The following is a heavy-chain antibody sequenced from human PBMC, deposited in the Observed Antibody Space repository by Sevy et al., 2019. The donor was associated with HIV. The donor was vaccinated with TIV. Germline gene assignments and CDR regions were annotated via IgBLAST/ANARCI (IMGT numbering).Heavy chain of an antibody. CDR1: GFTFSNAW. CDR3: TTETSWELEQPDY. D-gene: IGHD1-1*01. CDR2: IKSKTDGGTT. Sequence: GGSLRLSCAASGFTFSNAWMSWVRQAPGKGLEWVGRIKSKTDGGTTDYAAPVKGRFTISRDDSKNTLYLQMNSLKTADTAVYYCTTETSWELEQPDYWGQGTLVTVSS. V-gene: IGHV3-15*01. J-gene: IGHJ4*02.